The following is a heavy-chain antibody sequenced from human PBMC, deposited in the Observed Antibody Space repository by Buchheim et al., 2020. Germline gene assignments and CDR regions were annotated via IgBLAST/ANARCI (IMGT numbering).Heavy chain of an antibody. Sequence: QLQLQESGSGLVKPSQTLSLTCAVSGGSISGGGYSWSWIRQPPGKGLEWIGYIYHSGSTYYNPSLKSRVTISVDRSKNQFSLKLSSVTAADTAVYYCARGYEWEFDYWGQGTL. CDR3: ARGYEWEFDY. CDR1: GGSISGGGYS. V-gene: IGHV4-30-2*01. CDR2: IYHSGST. J-gene: IGHJ4*02. D-gene: IGHD1-26*01.